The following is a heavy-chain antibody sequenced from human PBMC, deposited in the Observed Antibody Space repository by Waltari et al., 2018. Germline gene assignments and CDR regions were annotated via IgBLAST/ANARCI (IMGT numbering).Heavy chain of an antibody. D-gene: IGHD3-16*02. V-gene: IGHV4-34*01. CDR3: ARARTYDYVWGSYRSYYFDY. J-gene: IGHJ4*02. CDR1: GGSFSGYY. CDR2: INHSRST. Sequence: QVQLQQWGAGLLKPSETLSLTCAVYGGSFSGYYWSWIRQPPGKGLEWIGEINHSRSTNYNPSLKSRVTISVDTSKNQFSLKLSSVTAADTAVYYCARARTYDYVWGSYRSYYFDYWGQGTLVTVSS.